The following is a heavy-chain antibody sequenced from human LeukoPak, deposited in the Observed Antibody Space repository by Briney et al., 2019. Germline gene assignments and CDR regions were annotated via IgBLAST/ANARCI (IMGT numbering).Heavy chain of an antibody. Sequence: SETLSLTCTVSGGSISSYYWSWIRQPPGKGLEWIGYIYYSGSTNYNPSLKSRVPISVETSKNQFSLKLSSVTAADTAVYYCARAVAARYPFDYWGQGTLVTVSS. J-gene: IGHJ4*02. V-gene: IGHV4-59*01. CDR3: ARAVAARYPFDY. D-gene: IGHD6-6*01. CDR1: GGSISSYY. CDR2: IYYSGST.